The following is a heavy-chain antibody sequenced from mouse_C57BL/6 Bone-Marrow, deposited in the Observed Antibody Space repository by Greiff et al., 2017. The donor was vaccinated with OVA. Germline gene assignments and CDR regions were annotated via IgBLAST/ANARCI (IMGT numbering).Heavy chain of an antibody. CDR1: GYTFTSYW. CDR3: AGYSSGYAMDY. CDR2: IDPSDSYT. D-gene: IGHD3-2*02. J-gene: IGHJ4*01. V-gene: IGHV1-50*01. Sequence: QVHVKQSGAELVKPGASVKLSCKASGYTFTSYWMQWVKQRPGQGLEWIGEIDPSDSYTNYNQKFKGKATLTVDTSSSTAYMQLSSLTSEDSAVYYCAGYSSGYAMDYWGQGTSVTVSS.